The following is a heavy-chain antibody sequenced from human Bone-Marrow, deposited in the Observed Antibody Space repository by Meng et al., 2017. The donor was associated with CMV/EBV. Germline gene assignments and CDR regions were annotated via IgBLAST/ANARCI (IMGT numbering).Heavy chain of an antibody. J-gene: IGHJ6*02. CDR2: IDSDGSGI. CDR1: GGSISSSSYY. V-gene: IGHV3-74*01. CDR3: ARVDV. Sequence: ETLSLTCTVSGGSISSSSYYWGWIRQPPGKGLVWVSRIDSDGSGISYADSVKGRFTVSRDNAENTLYLQMNSLRVEDTAVYYCARVDVWGQGTTVTVSS.